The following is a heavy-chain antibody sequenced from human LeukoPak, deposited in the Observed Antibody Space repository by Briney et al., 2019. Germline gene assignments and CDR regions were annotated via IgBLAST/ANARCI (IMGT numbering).Heavy chain of an antibody. Sequence: SETLSLTCTVSGDSIRSYYWSWIRQPPGKGLEWIGNIYYGGSTNYNPSLKSRVTISVDTSKNQFSLKLSSVTAADTAVYYCARQSVSYYSTFDYWGQGTLVTVSS. J-gene: IGHJ4*02. CDR3: ARQSVSYYSTFDY. V-gene: IGHV4-59*08. D-gene: IGHD3-22*01. CDR2: IYYGGST. CDR1: GDSIRSYY.